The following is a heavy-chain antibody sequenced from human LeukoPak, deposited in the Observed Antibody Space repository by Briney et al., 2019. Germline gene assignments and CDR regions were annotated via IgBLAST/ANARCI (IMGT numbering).Heavy chain of an antibody. Sequence: SVKVSCKGSGGTFSSNAISWVRLDPGPRFEWLGGIIPMLDLPSYAQKFQCRLTLTADDSTSAANTELSSLRSDDTAVYDCARNPTFPGSGGNDWFDSWGQGTLVTVSS. CDR1: GGTFSSNA. D-gene: IGHD3-10*01. V-gene: IGHV1-69*10. J-gene: IGHJ5*01. CDR3: ARNPTFPGSGGNDWFDS. CDR2: IIPMLDLP.